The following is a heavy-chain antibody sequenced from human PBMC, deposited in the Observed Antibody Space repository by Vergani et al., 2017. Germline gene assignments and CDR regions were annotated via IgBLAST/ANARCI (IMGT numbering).Heavy chain of an antibody. Sequence: QVQLVQSGAEVKKPGSSVKVSCKASGATFRSNTISWVRQVPGQGLEWMGRIIPVLGKTKYAQDFQGRLTITADTSTSTAYMELTSLRSQDTAVYYCARGPGGYGGDPEDYYYGMDVWGQGTTVTVSS. D-gene: IGHD1-26*01. CDR2: IIPVLGKT. CDR1: GATFRSNT. CDR3: ARGPGGYGGDPEDYYYGMDV. J-gene: IGHJ6*02. V-gene: IGHV1-69*08.